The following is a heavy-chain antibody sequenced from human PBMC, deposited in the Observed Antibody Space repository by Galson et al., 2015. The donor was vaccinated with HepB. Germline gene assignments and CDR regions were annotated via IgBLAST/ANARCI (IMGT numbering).Heavy chain of an antibody. CDR1: GYTFSSYG. V-gene: IGHV1-18*01. CDR2: ISPYSGHT. Sequence: QSGAEVKEPGASVKVSCTTSGYTFSSYGIVWVRQAPGQGLEWVGWISPYSGHTNYQQKLQGRVTMTTDTSTSTAYMELRSLTSEDTAQYYCARGGTIFGVLAPFFDYWGQGTPVTVSS. CDR3: ARGGTIFGVLAPFFDY. J-gene: IGHJ4*02. D-gene: IGHD3-3*01.